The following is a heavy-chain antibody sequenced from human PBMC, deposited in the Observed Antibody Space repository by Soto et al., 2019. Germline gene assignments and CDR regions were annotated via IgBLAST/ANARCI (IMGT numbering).Heavy chain of an antibody. CDR3: ARDPDYYDSSGYYLDY. D-gene: IGHD3-22*01. J-gene: IGHJ4*02. CDR2: ISYDGSNK. CDR1: GFTFSNFW. V-gene: IGHV3-30*19. Sequence: GGSLRLSCVASGFTFSNFWMNWVRQTPGKGLEWVAVISYDGSNKYYADSVKGRFTISRDNSKNTLYLQMNSLRAEDTAVYYCARDPDYYDSSGYYLDYWGQGTLVTVSS.